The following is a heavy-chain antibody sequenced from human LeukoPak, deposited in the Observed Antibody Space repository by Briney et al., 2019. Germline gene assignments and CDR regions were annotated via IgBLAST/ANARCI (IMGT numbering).Heavy chain of an antibody. J-gene: IGHJ4*02. CDR2: IYPDDSDA. CDR3: ARQGYCSSTSCYVDF. Sequence: GDSLKISCKGPGYSFSSYWIAWVRQMPGKGLEWMGIIYPDDSDARYRPSFQGQVTISADKSISTAYLQWSSLKASDTAMYYCARQGYCSSTSCYVDFWGQGTLVTVSS. CDR1: GYSFSSYW. D-gene: IGHD2-2*01. V-gene: IGHV5-51*01.